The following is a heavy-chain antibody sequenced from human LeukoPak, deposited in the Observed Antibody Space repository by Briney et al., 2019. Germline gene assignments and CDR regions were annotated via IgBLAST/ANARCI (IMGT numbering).Heavy chain of an antibody. CDR1: GGSFSGYY. Sequence: SETLSLTCAVYGGSFSGYYWSWIRQPPGKGLEWIGEINHSGSTNYNPSLKSRVTISVDTSKNQFSLKLSSVTAADTAVYYCARASIEYDYVWGSYRLSSYYFDYWGQGTLVTVSS. CDR2: INHSGST. CDR3: ARASIEYDYVWGSYRLSSYYFDY. V-gene: IGHV4-34*01. J-gene: IGHJ4*02. D-gene: IGHD3-16*02.